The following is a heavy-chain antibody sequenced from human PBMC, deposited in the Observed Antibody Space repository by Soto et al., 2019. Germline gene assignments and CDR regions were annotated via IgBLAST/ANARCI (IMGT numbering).Heavy chain of an antibody. V-gene: IGHV3-11*06. CDR2: ISSSSSYT. Sequence: GGSLRLSCAASGFTFSDYYMSWIRQAPGKGLEWVSYISSSSSYTNYADSVKGRFTISRDNAKNSLYLQMNSLRAEDTAVYYCARGHGYCSSTSCYDLWFDPWGQGTLVTVSS. CDR1: GFTFSDYY. J-gene: IGHJ5*02. D-gene: IGHD2-2*01. CDR3: ARGHGYCSSTSCYDLWFDP.